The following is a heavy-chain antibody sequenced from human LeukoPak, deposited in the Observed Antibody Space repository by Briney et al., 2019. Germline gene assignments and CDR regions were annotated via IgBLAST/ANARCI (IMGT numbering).Heavy chain of an antibody. D-gene: IGHD2-15*01. V-gene: IGHV4-59*11. Sequence: PSETLSLTCTISGGSISSHYWTWIRQSPVKGLEWIGDISNSGSTSYNPSLKSRVTISIDTSKNQFSLKLSSVTAADTAVYYCGRDALVGYFSYYYMDVWGKGTTVTVSS. CDR3: GRDALVGYFSYYYMDV. CDR1: GGSISSHY. CDR2: ISNSGST. J-gene: IGHJ6*03.